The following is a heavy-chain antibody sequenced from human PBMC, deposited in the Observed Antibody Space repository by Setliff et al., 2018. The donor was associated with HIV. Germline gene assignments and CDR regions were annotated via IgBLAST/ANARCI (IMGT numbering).Heavy chain of an antibody. CDR1: EYTFNTHW. CDR2: IYPGDLRT. D-gene: IGHD3-16*02. CDR3: ARHTGITFGGVIVFDALDI. J-gene: IGHJ3*02. V-gene: IGHV5-51*01. Sequence: GESLKISCKTSEYTFNTHWIGWVRRVPGKGLEWMGVIYPGDLRTRYNPSFQGQVTLSVDKSTRTAYLQWNSLRASDSAMYYCARHTGITFGGVIVFDALDIWGQGTMVTVSS.